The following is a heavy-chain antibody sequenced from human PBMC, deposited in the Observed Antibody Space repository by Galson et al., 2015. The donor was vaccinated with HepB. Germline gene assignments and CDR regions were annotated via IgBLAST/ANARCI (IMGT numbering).Heavy chain of an antibody. CDR1: GYTFTSYG. CDR2: ISAYNGNT. J-gene: IGHJ4*02. V-gene: IGHV1-18*04. CDR3: AREAIVVVPAAQRVHDY. Sequence: SVKVSCKASGYTFTSYGISWVRQAPGQGLEWMGWISAYNGNTNYAQKLQGRVTMTTDTSTSTAYMELRSLRSDDTAVYYCAREAIVVVPAAQRVHDYWGQGTLVTVSS. D-gene: IGHD2-2*01.